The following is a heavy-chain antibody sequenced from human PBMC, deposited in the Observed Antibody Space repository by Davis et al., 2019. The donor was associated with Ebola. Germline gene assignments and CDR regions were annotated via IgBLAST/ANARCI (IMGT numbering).Heavy chain of an antibody. CDR2: IYYSGST. CDR1: GGSISSGGYY. D-gene: IGHD3-22*01. Sequence: LRLSCTVSGGSISSGGYYWSWIRQHPGKGLEWIGYIYYSGSTYYNPSLKSRVTISVDTSKNQFSLKLSSVTAADTAVYYCASFGLLNESRDEYFQHWGQGTLVTVSS. V-gene: IGHV4-31*03. CDR3: ASFGLLNESRDEYFQH. J-gene: IGHJ1*01.